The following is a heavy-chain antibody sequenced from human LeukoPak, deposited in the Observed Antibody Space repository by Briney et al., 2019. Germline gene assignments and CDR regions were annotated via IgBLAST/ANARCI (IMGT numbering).Heavy chain of an antibody. CDR1: GYSISSGYY. Sequence: SETLSLTCIVSGYSISSGYYWGWIRQPPGKGLEWIGMIHHSGSTYYNPSLKSRVTISVDASKNQFSLKLSSVTAADTAVYYCARRYYYGSNWFDPWGQGTLVTVSS. V-gene: IGHV4-38-2*02. D-gene: IGHD3-10*01. J-gene: IGHJ5*02. CDR2: IHHSGST. CDR3: ARRYYYGSNWFDP.